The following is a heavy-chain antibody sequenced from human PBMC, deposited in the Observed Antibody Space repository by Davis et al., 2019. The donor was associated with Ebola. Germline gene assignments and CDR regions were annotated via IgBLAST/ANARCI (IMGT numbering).Heavy chain of an antibody. D-gene: IGHD5-18*01. CDR1: GYSFTSYC. J-gene: IGHJ4*02. CDR3: ARLPLGYNYGFDY. V-gene: IGHV5-51*01. CDR2: IYPRDSDT. Sequence: VESLKISCKGSGYSFTSYCIGWVRQMPGKGLEWMGIIYPRDSDTKYSPSFQGQVTISADRSITTAYLQWSSLKASDTATYYCARLPLGYNYGFDYWGQGTLVTVSS.